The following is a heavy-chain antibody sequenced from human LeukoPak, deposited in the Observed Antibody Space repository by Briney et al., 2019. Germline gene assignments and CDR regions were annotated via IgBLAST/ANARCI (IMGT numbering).Heavy chain of an antibody. Sequence: PSETLSLTCTVSGGSISSYYWSWIRQPPGKGLEWIGYIYYSGSTNYNPSLKSRVTMSVDTSKNQFSLKLSSVTAADTAVYYCARVDLEYSSSAGNYWGQGTLVTVSS. CDR1: GGSISSYY. J-gene: IGHJ4*02. CDR3: ARVDLEYSSSAGNY. CDR2: IYYSGST. D-gene: IGHD6-6*01. V-gene: IGHV4-59*01.